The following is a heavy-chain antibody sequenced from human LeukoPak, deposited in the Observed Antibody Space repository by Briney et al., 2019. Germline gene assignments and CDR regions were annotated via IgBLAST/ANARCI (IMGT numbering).Heavy chain of an antibody. D-gene: IGHD2-8*01. CDR1: GFTFSSYG. J-gene: IGHJ4*02. CDR2: IWYDGSNK. V-gene: IGHV3-33*01. Sequence: GGSLRLSCAASGFTFSSYGMHWVRQPPGKGLEWVAVIWYDGSNKYYADSVKGRFTISRDNSKNTLYLQMNSLRAEDTAVYYCARDGEWSTLYYFDYWGQGTLVTVSS. CDR3: ARDGEWSTLYYFDY.